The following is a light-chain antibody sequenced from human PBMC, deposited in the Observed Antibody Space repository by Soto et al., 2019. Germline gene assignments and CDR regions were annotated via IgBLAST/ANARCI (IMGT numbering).Light chain of an antibody. V-gene: IGLV2-8*01. CDR2: EVT. CDR3: SSFTGSNNYIV. Sequence: QSALTQPPSASGFPGQSVTISCTGPKSDIGGDNYVSWYHRQPGRAPKLIIYEVTELPSGVPGRFSGSKSGDTASLTVTGLQAEDEGEYYCSSFTGSNNYIVFCGGTKLTVL. J-gene: IGLJ3*02. CDR1: KSDIGGDNY.